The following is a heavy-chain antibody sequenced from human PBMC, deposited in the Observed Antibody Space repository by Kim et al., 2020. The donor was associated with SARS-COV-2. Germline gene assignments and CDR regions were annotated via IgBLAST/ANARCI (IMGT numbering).Heavy chain of an antibody. CDR1: GGSFSGYY. Sequence: SETLSLTCAVYGGSFSGYYWSWIRQPPGKGREWIGEINHSGSTNYNPSLKSRVTISVDTSKNQFSLKLSSVTAADTAVYYCARAAIVVVPAALGLGLYYYYYMDVWGKGTTVTVSS. D-gene: IGHD2-2*01. V-gene: IGHV4-34*01. J-gene: IGHJ6*03. CDR2: INHSGST. CDR3: ARAAIVVVPAALGLGLYYYYYMDV.